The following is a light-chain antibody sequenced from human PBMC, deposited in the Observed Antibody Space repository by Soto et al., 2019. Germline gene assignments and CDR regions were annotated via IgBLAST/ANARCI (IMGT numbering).Light chain of an antibody. J-gene: IGKJ2*01. CDR2: TSA. CDR3: QQIYITPYT. CDR1: QSINRY. Sequence: DIQMTQSPSSLSVSVGDRVTITCQASQSINRYLNWDQQKTGKAPKLLIYTSANLQSGVPSRFSGSGSGTDFTLTISSLQPEAFATYYCQQIYITPYTFGQGTKLESK. V-gene: IGKV1-39*01.